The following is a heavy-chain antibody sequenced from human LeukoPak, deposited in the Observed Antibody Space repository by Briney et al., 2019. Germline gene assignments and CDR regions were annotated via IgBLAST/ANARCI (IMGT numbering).Heavy chain of an antibody. CDR3: ARASIFVRSYCSGGSCYPGKNWFHP. D-gene: IGHD2-15*01. CDR1: GYTFTSYD. J-gene: IGHJ5*02. V-gene: IGHV1-46*01. CDR2: INPSGGST. Sequence: ASVKVSCKASGYTFTSYDINWVRQATGQGLEWMGIINPSGGSTSYAQKFQGRVTMTRDTSTSTVYMELSSLRSEDTAVYYCARASIFVRSYCSGGSCYPGKNWFHPWGQGTLVPVSS.